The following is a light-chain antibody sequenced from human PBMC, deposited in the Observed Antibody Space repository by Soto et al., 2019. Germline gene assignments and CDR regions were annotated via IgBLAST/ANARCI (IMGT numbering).Light chain of an antibody. CDR3: QKYNSVPLT. Sequence: DIQMTQSPSSLSASVGDRVTITCRAGQAISTYLAWYQQKPGKVPKLLIYAASTLQSGVPSHFSGSGSGTDFTLTISSLQPEDVATYYCQKYNSVPLTFGGGTKVEIK. CDR2: AAS. J-gene: IGKJ4*01. CDR1: QAISTY. V-gene: IGKV1-27*01.